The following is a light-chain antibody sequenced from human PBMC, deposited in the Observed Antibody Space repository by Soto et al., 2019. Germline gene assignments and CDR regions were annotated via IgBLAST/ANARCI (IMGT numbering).Light chain of an antibody. J-gene: IGKJ2*01. Sequence: EIVMTQSPATLSVSPGERATLSCRASQSVSSNLAWYQQKPGQAPRLLIYGASTRATGIPARFSGSGSGTEFPLTISRLQSEDFAVYYCQQYNNWPPVYTFGQGTKLEIK. V-gene: IGKV3-15*01. CDR3: QQYNNWPPVYT. CDR1: QSVSSN. CDR2: GAS.